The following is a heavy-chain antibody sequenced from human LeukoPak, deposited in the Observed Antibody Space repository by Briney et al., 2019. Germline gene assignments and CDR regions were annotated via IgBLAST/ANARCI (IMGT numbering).Heavy chain of an antibody. Sequence: GGSLRLSCAASGFTFSNNGMNWVRQAPGKGLEWVSYISSSSSTIYSADSVKGRFTISRDNAKNSLCLEMNSLRADDTAVYYCVSGYSSGWYYYYGMDVWGQGTTVTVSS. J-gene: IGHJ6*02. V-gene: IGHV3-48*01. CDR1: GFTFSNNG. D-gene: IGHD6-19*01. CDR3: VSGYSSGWYYYYGMDV. CDR2: ISSSSSTI.